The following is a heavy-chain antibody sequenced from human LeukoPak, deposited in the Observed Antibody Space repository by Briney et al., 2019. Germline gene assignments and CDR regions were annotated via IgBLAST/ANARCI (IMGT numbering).Heavy chain of an antibody. V-gene: IGHV4-4*02. D-gene: IGHD6-6*01. CDR1: GGSISSSNW. J-gene: IGHJ4*02. CDR2: IYYSGST. CDR3: ARGYSSSRYYFDY. Sequence: SGTLSLTCAVSGGSISSSNWWSWVRQPPGKGLEWIGYIYYSGSTNYNPSLKSRVTISVDTSKNQFSLKLSSVTAADTAVYYCARGYSSSRYYFDYWGQGTLVTVSS.